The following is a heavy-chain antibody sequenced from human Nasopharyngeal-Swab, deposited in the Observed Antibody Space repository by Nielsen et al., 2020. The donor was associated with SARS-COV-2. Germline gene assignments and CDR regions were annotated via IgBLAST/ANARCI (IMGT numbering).Heavy chain of an antibody. D-gene: IGHD6-19*01. V-gene: IGHV3-7*01. J-gene: IGHJ6*02. CDR1: GFTFSSYW. CDR3: ARDSSAVAGSYYYYGMDV. Sequence: ESLKLSCAASGFTFSSYWMSWVRQAPGKGLEWVANIKQDGSEKYYVDSVKGRFTISRDNAKNSLYLQMNSLRAEDTAVYYCARDSSAVAGSYYYYGMDVWGQGTTVTVSS. CDR2: IKQDGSEK.